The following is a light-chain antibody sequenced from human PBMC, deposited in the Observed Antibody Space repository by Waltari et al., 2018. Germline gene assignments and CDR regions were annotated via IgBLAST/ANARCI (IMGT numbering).Light chain of an antibody. CDR3: QQSYTTPYT. CDR1: QSISSY. Sequence: DIQMTQSPSSLSASVGDRVTITCRASQSISSYLNWYQQKPGKAPKFLIYAASSLQSGVPSMFSGSRSGTDFTLTISSLQPEDFATYYCQQSYTTPYTFGQGTKLEIK. J-gene: IGKJ2*01. CDR2: AAS. V-gene: IGKV1-39*01.